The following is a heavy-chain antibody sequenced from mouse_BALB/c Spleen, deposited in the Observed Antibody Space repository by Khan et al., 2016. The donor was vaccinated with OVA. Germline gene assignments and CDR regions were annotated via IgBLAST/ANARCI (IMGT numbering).Heavy chain of an antibody. V-gene: IGHV2-3*01. Sequence: VELVESGPGLVAPSQSLSITCTVSGFSLTSYGVSWVRQPPGKGLEWLGVIWGDGNTNYHSALMSSLSISKDNSKSQVLLKLHSLQTDDTATYYCANFDYNYYAVDYWGQGTSVTVSS. D-gene: IGHD2-4*01. CDR3: ANFDYNYYAVDY. CDR1: GFSLTSYG. J-gene: IGHJ4*01. CDR2: IWGDGNT.